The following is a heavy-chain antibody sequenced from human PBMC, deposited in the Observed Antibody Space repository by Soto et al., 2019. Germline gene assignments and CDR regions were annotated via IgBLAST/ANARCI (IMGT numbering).Heavy chain of an antibody. Sequence: QVQLVQSGAEVKKPGSSVKVSCKASGGTFSSYAISWVRQAPGQGLEWMGGIIPIFGTANYAQKFQGRVTIAAEESTSTAYMELSSLRSEDTAVYYCARGSITIFGVVIIGALDYWGQGTLVTVSS. CDR2: IIPIFGTA. V-gene: IGHV1-69*01. CDR1: GGTFSSYA. J-gene: IGHJ4*02. CDR3: ARGSITIFGVVIIGALDY. D-gene: IGHD3-3*01.